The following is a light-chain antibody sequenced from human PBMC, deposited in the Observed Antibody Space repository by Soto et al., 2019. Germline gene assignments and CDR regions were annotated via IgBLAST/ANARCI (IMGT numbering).Light chain of an antibody. Sequence: EIVMTQSPATLSVSPGERATLSCRASQSVSSNLAWYQQRPGQAPSLLIYDASTRATGFPARFSGRGSGTEFNLTISSLQSEAFAVYYCQQYHHSPWPFGQGTKVEIK. CDR2: DAS. CDR1: QSVSSN. J-gene: IGKJ1*01. CDR3: QQYHHSPWP. V-gene: IGKV3-15*01.